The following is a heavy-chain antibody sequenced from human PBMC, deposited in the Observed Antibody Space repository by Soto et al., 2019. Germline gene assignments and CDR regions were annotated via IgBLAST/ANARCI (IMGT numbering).Heavy chain of an antibody. CDR1: GFTFSSYS. CDR2: IIPIFGTA. V-gene: IGHV1-69*01. J-gene: IGHJ6*02. CDR3: ATDVPRKNYYYGMDV. Sequence: VQLVESGGGLVKPGGSLRLSCAASGFTFSSYSMNWVRQAPGQGLEWMGGIIPIFGTANYAQKFQGRVTITADESTSTAYMELSSLRSEDTAVYYCATDVPRKNYYYGMDVWGQGTTVTVSS.